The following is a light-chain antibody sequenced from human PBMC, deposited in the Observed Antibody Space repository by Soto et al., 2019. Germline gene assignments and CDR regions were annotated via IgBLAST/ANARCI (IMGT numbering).Light chain of an antibody. V-gene: IGLV2-14*03. Sequence: QSVLTQPASVSGSPGQSITISCTGTSSDIGAYNYVSWYQQHSGKAPKLMIYDVSDRPSGVSNRFSGSKSGNTASLTISGLQAEDEADYYCASYASSNTVLFGGGTKVTVL. CDR2: DVS. CDR1: SSDIGAYNY. J-gene: IGLJ2*01. CDR3: ASYASSNTVL.